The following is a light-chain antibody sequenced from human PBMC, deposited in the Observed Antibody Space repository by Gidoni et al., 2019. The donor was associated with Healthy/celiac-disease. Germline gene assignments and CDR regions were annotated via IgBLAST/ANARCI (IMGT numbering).Light chain of an antibody. J-gene: IGKJ2*02. CDR2: DAS. Sequence: DIQMTQSPSSLSASVVDRVTITCQASQDISNYLNWYQQKPGKAPKLLIYDASNLETGVPSRFSGSGSGTDFTFTISSLQPEDIATYYCQQYDNLPRGTFGQGTKLEIK. CDR3: QQYDNLPRGT. CDR1: QDISNY. V-gene: IGKV1-33*01.